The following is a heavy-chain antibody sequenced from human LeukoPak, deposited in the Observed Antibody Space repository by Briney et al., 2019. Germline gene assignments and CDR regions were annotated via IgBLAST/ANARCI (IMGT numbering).Heavy chain of an antibody. D-gene: IGHD2-2*02. CDR3: ARVRICSSTSCYTGYMDV. CDR1: GFTFSSYG. V-gene: IGHV3-30*02. J-gene: IGHJ6*03. CDR2: IRYDGSNE. Sequence: GGSLRLSCAASGFTFSSYGMHWVRQAPGKGLEWVAFIRYDGSNEYYADSVKGRFTISRDNAKNSLYLQMNSLRAEDTALYHRARVRICSSTSCYTGYMDVWGKGTTVTVSS.